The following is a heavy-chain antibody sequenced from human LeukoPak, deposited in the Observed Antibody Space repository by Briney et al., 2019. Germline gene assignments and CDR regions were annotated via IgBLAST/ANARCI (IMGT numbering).Heavy chain of an antibody. D-gene: IGHD3-16*01. V-gene: IGHV3-33*06. CDR2: IWNDGSHQ. CDR1: GFSFSSYG. CDR3: AKWAYSRRWFDP. J-gene: IGHJ5*02. Sequence: PGRSLRLSCSASGFSFSSYGMHWVRQAPGKGLEWVAVIWNDGSHQYYADSEKGRFTISRDNSRNTVYLQMNRLRVDDTAVYYCAKWAYSRRWFDPWGQGTLVTVSS.